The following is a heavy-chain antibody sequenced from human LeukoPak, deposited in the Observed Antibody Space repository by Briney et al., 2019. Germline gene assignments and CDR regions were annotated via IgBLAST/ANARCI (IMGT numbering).Heavy chain of an antibody. CDR2: IYYSGTT. J-gene: IGHJ4*02. Sequence: SETLSLTCTVSGGSISSSSYYWGWIRQPPGKGLEWIASIYYSGTTYYNPSLKSRVTISVATSKNQFSLKLSSVDAADTAVYYCARVYCSDGSCYSFDYWGQGTLVTVSS. V-gene: IGHV4-39*07. D-gene: IGHD2-15*01. CDR3: ARVYCSDGSCYSFDY. CDR1: GGSISSSSYY.